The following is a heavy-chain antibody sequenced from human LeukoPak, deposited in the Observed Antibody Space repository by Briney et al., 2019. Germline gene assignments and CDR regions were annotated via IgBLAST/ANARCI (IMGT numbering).Heavy chain of an antibody. CDR3: ARHVENSGYDYGLYYYYYYYMDV. D-gene: IGHD5-12*01. Sequence: SETLSFTCTVSGGSISSSSYYWGWIRQPPGKGLEWIGSIYYSGSTYYNPSLKRRVTISVDTSKDQFSLKLSSVTAADTAVYYCARHVENSGYDYGLYYYYYYYMDVWGKGTTVTVSS. V-gene: IGHV4-39*01. J-gene: IGHJ6*03. CDR2: IYYSGST. CDR1: GGSISSSSYY.